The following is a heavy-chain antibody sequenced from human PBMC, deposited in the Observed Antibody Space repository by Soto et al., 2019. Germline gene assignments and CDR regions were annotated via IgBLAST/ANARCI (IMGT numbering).Heavy chain of an antibody. D-gene: IGHD6-13*01. CDR1: GFSFSTYG. CDR2: TSYDGRNE. V-gene: IGHV3-30*03. Sequence: PGGSLRLSCAASGFSFSTYGMHWVRQAPGKGLEWVAGTSYDGRNEFHSDSVQGRFTSSRDNSKNTLYLQMNSLRAEDTAVYYFARVHSSSYHYFDYWGQGTLVTVS. J-gene: IGHJ4*02. CDR3: ARVHSSSYHYFDY.